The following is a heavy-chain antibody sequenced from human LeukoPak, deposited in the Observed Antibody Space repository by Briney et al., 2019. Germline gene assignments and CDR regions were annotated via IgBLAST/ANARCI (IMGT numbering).Heavy chain of an antibody. Sequence: ASVKVSCKASGYTFTSYDINWVRQATGRGLEWMGWMNPNSGNTGYAQKFQGRVTMTRNTSISTAYMELSSLRSEDTAVYYCASASTYDFWSGYYTPVYGMDVRGQGTTVTVSS. CDR2: MNPNSGNT. D-gene: IGHD3-3*01. CDR3: ASASTYDFWSGYYTPVYGMDV. CDR1: GYTFTSYD. V-gene: IGHV1-8*01. J-gene: IGHJ6*02.